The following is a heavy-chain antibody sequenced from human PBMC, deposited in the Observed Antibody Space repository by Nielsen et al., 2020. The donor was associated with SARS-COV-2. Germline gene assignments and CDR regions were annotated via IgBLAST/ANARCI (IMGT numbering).Heavy chain of an antibody. CDR3: ARDSPSMAARRLYYFDY. D-gene: IGHD6-6*01. Sequence: GGSLRLSCRASGFSFSIYSMNWVRQAPGKGLEWVSYITSTSNTIYYADSVKGRFTISRDNADNSLYLQMGSLRDEDTAVYYCARDSPSMAARRLYYFDYWGQGTLVAVSS. CDR2: ITSTSNTI. J-gene: IGHJ4*02. V-gene: IGHV3-48*02. CDR1: GFSFSIYS.